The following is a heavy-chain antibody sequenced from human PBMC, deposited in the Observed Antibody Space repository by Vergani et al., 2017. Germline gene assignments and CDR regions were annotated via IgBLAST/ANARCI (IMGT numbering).Heavy chain of an antibody. Sequence: EVQLVESGGGLVKPGESPRLSCFASGFTFGSYSMIWVRQAPGKGLVWVSSISSGSSYIYYADSVKGRFTISRDNAKNSLYLQMNSLRAEDTAVYYCARDLTRYSTASRRYFDYWGQGTLVTVSS. D-gene: IGHD5-12*01. CDR1: GFTFGSYS. J-gene: IGHJ4*02. CDR3: ARDLTRYSTASRRYFDY. V-gene: IGHV3-21*01. CDR2: ISSGSSYI.